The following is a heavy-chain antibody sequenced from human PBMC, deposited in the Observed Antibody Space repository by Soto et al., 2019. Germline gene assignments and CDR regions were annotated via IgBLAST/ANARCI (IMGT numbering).Heavy chain of an antibody. CDR2: IIPIFGTA. CDR1: GGTFSSYA. D-gene: IGHD5-18*01. CDR3: ARGRRYSYGWGYYYYGMAV. J-gene: IGHJ6*02. Sequence: QVQLVQSGAEVKKPGSSVKVSCKASGGTFSSYAISWVRQAPGQGREWMGGIIPIFGTANYAQKFQGGVTITAAESTSTAFMELSSLRSEDTAVYYCARGRRYSYGWGYYYYGMAVWGQGATVTVSS. V-gene: IGHV1-69*12.